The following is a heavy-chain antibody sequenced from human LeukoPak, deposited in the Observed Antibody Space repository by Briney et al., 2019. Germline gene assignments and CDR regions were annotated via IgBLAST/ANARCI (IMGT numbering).Heavy chain of an antibody. CDR1: GDSISGYY. Sequence: SETLSLTCTVSGDSISGYYWSWIRQPPGKGLEWIGYIYYTGSTNYNPSLKSRVTISVDTSKNQFSLKLSSVTAADTAVYYCARSGYYYDSLDYWGQGTLVTVSS. D-gene: IGHD3-22*01. CDR3: ARSGYYYDSLDY. J-gene: IGHJ4*02. CDR2: IYYTGST. V-gene: IGHV4-59*08.